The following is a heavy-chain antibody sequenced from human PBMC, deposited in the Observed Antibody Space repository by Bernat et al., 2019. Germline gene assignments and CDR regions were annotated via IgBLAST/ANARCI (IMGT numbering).Heavy chain of an antibody. V-gene: IGHV3-21*01. Sequence: EVQLVASGGGLVNTGGSLRLSCAASGFTFSSYSMNWVRQAPGKGLEWVSSISSNSSYIYYADSVQARFTISRDNANNSLSLQMNSLRAEDTAVYYCAREDTAMVTLDYYYGMDVWGQGTTVTVSS. CDR1: GFTFSSYS. D-gene: IGHD5-18*01. J-gene: IGHJ6*02. CDR3: AREDTAMVTLDYYYGMDV. CDR2: ISSNSSYI.